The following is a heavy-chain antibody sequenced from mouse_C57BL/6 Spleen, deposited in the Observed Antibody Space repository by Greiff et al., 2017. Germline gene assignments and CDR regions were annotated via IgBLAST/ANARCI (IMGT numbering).Heavy chain of an antibody. D-gene: IGHD4-1*01. J-gene: IGHJ2*01. CDR2: ISDGGSYT. Sequence: EVHLVESGGGLVKPGGSLKLSCAASGFTFSSYAMSWVRQTPEKRLEWVATISDGGSYTYYPDNVKGRFTISRDNAKNNLYLQMSHLKSEDTAMXYGARDRSGSPFDYWGQGTTLTVSS. CDR1: GFTFSSYA. V-gene: IGHV5-4*01. CDR3: ARDRSGSPFDY.